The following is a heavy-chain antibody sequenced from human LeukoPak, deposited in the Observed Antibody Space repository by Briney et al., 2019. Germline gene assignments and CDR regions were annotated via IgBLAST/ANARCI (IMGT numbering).Heavy chain of an antibody. D-gene: IGHD6-13*01. CDR2: ISGFGGST. V-gene: IGHV3-23*01. CDR1: GFTFSSYA. CDR3: AKDRGLVRIDY. Sequence: PGGSLRLSCAASGFTFSSYAMSWIRQAPGKRPEWVSSISGFGGSTYYADSVKGRFTISRDNSKNTVYLQMNSLRAEDAAVYYCAKDRGLVRIDYWGQGTLVTVSS. J-gene: IGHJ4*02.